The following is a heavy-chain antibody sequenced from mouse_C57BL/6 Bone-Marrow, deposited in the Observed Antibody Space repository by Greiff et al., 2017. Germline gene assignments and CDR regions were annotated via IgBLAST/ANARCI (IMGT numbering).Heavy chain of an antibody. CDR3: ARNDGYYVWAMDY. CDR1: GYTFPSYW. Sequence: QVQLQQPGAELVKPWASVKMSFKSSGYTFPSYWITWVKQRPGQGLEWIGDIYPGSGSTNYNEKFKSKATLTADTSSSTAYMQLSSLTSEDSAVYYCARNDGYYVWAMDYWGQGTSVTVSS. J-gene: IGHJ4*01. V-gene: IGHV1-55*01. D-gene: IGHD2-3*01. CDR2: IYPGSGST.